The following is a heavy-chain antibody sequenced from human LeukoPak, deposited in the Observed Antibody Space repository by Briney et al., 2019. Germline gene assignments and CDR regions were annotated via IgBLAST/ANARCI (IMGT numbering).Heavy chain of an antibody. CDR1: GFTFSSYA. CDR3: ARPLHTVTWGCVDV. J-gene: IGHJ6*02. V-gene: IGHV3-30-3*01. D-gene: IGHD4-17*01. CDR2: ISYDGSNK. Sequence: GGSLRLSCAASGFTFSSYAMHWVRQAPGKGLEWVAVISYDGSNKYYADSVKSRFTISRDNSKNTLYLQMNSLRAEDTAVYYCARPLHTVTWGCVDVWGQGTTVTVSS.